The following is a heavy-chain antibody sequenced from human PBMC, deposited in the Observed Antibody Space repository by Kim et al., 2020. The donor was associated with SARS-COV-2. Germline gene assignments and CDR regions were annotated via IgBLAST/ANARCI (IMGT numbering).Heavy chain of an antibody. D-gene: IGHD3-22*01. V-gene: IGHV1-69*13. CDR1: GGTFSSYA. J-gene: IGHJ6*02. CDR3: ARGRDSSGYYYPNCYYYGMDV. Sequence: SVKVSCKASGGTFSSYAISWVRQAPGQGLEWMGGIIPIFGTANYAQKFQGRVTITADESTSTAYMELSSLRSEDTAVYYCARGRDSSGYYYPNCYYYGMDVWGQGTTVTGAS. CDR2: IIPIFGTA.